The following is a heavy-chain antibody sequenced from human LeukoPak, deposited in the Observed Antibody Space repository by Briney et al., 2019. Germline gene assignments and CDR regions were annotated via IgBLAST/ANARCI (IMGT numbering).Heavy chain of an antibody. D-gene: IGHD6-19*01. CDR3: ARDRDSSGWLSN. CDR1: GGSISSYY. Sequence: SETLSLTCTVSGGSISSYYWSWIRQPPGKGLEWIGYNYYSGSTNYNPSLKSRVTISVDTSKNQFSLKLSSVTAADTAVYYCARDRDSSGWLSNWGQGTLVTVSS. CDR2: NYYSGST. V-gene: IGHV4-59*01. J-gene: IGHJ4*02.